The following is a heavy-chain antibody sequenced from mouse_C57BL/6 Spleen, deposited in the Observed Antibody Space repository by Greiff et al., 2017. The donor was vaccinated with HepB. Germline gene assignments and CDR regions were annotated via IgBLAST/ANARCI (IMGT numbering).Heavy chain of an antibody. Sequence: VQLQQSGPELVKPGASVKIPCKASGYTFTDYNMDWVKQSHGKSLEWIGDINPNNGGTIYNQKFKGKATLTVDKSSSTAYMELRSLTSEDTAVYYCARNYYYGSSLYAMDYWGQGTSVTVSS. J-gene: IGHJ4*01. V-gene: IGHV1-18*01. CDR1: GYTFTDYN. CDR3: ARNYYYGSSLYAMDY. CDR2: INPNNGGT. D-gene: IGHD1-1*01.